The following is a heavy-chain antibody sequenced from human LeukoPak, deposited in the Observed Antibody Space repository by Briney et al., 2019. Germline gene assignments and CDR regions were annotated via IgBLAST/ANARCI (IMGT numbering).Heavy chain of an antibody. CDR1: AGSMRRGGYF. J-gene: IGHJ3*02. CDR3: TIDAGTYAFDI. Sequence: PLSLPCTVSAGSMRRGGYFWSWIRQHPAKGLEWIGSIYYSGRTYCNPSVKSRVTISVHTSKNQFSQKLSSVTAADTAVYYCTIDAGTYAFDIWGQGTMVTVSS. V-gene: IGHV4-31*03. D-gene: IGHD6-13*01. CDR2: IYYSGRT.